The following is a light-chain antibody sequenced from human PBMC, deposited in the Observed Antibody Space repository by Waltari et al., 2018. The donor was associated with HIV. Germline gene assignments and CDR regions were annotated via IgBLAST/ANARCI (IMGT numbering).Light chain of an antibody. CDR3: CSYAGSNTWV. CDR2: DVS. J-gene: IGLJ3*02. CDR1: SSDVGGHNY. Sequence: QSALTQPRSVSGSPGQSVTISCTGSSSDVGGHNYVSWHQQNPGKAPKLMSYDVSKRPSGGPDRFSGSKSGNTASLTISGLQAEDEGDYYCCSYAGSNTWVFGGGTKLTVL. V-gene: IGLV2-11*01.